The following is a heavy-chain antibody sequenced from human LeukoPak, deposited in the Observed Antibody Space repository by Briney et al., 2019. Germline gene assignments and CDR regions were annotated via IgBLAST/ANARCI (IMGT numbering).Heavy chain of an antibody. CDR2: TYYSGST. J-gene: IGHJ6*03. CDR3: ARGGDYYDSSGYEGAYYYYYMDV. Sequence: SETLSLTCTVSGGSISSYYWSWIRQPPGKGLEWIGYTYYSGSTNYNPSLKSRVTISVDTSKNQFSLKLSSVTAADTAVYYCARGGDYYDSSGYEGAYYYYYMDVWGKGTTVTISS. CDR1: GGSISSYY. D-gene: IGHD3-22*01. V-gene: IGHV4-59*01.